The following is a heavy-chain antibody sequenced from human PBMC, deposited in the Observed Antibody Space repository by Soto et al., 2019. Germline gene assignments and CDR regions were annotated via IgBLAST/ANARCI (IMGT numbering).Heavy chain of an antibody. V-gene: IGHV3-30*18. CDR1: GFTFSAYG. J-gene: IGHJ3*02. CDR3: VKEEYYDILTGSRGDAFDI. Sequence: GSLRLSWGGSGFTFSAYGIHWVRQAPAKGLGWVAVISHDGRNKYYADSVKGRFAVSRDNSKKTLYLQMNSLRAEDTAVYYCVKEEYYDILTGSRGDAFDIWGQGTMVTVSS. D-gene: IGHD3-9*01. CDR2: ISHDGRNK.